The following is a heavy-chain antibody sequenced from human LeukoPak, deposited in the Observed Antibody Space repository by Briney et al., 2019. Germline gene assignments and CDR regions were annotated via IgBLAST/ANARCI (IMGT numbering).Heavy chain of an antibody. J-gene: IGHJ3*02. V-gene: IGHV3-23*01. CDR2: ISARGGET. Sequence: GGSPRLSCEASGFTFSTYGMSWVRQGPGKGLEWVSGISARGGETDYADFVKGRFTISRDNSKNTLYRQMNSLRAEDTAVYYCAKDLKGLYDYVRGSYAIDIWGHGTLVTVSS. D-gene: IGHD3-16*01. CDR3: AKDLKGLYDYVRGSYAIDI. CDR1: GFTFSTYG.